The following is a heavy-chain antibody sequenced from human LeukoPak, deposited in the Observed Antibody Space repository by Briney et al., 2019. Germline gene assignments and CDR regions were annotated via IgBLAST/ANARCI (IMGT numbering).Heavy chain of an antibody. CDR2: MNPNSGNT. D-gene: IGHD2-15*01. CDR1: GYTFTSYD. Sequence: ASVKVSCKASGYTFTSYDINWVRQATGQGLEWMGWMNPNSGNTGYAQKFQGRVTMTRNTSISRAYMELSSLRSEDTAVYYCARAGYCSGGSCYSGDVCMDVWSQGTAVTVSS. J-gene: IGHJ6*02. V-gene: IGHV1-8*01. CDR3: ARAGYCSGGSCYSGDVCMDV.